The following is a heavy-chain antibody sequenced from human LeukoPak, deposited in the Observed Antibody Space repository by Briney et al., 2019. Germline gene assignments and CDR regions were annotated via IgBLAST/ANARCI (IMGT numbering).Heavy chain of an antibody. V-gene: IGHV3-21*01. CDR2: ISSSSSYI. CDR3: ARADWDTAMIDY. D-gene: IGHD5-18*01. Sequence: PGGSLRLSCAASGFTFRAYAMHWVRQAPGKGLEWVSSISSSSSYIYYADSVKGRFTISRDNAKNSLYLQMNSLRAEDTAVYYCARADWDTAMIDYWGQGTLVTVSS. J-gene: IGHJ4*02. CDR1: GFTFRAYA.